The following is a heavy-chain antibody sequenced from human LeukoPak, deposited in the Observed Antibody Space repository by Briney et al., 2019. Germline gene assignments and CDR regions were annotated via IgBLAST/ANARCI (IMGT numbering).Heavy chain of an antibody. CDR3: AISSSGYTYGYVSGWFDP. D-gene: IGHD5-18*01. Sequence: ASVKVSCKASGGTFNNYAISWVRQAPGQGLEWMGGIIHIFGTTNYAQKFQDRVTITADEPTRTAWMELSSLTSEDTAVYYCAISSSGYTYGYVSGWFDPWGQGTLVTVSS. V-gene: IGHV1-69*13. J-gene: IGHJ5*02. CDR2: IIHIFGTT. CDR1: GGTFNNYA.